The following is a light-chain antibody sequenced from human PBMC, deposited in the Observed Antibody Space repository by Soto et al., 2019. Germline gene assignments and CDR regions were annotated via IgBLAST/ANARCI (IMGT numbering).Light chain of an antibody. CDR2: GAS. CDR3: PQYGISRLWT. Sequence: EIVLTQSPGTLSLSPGERATLSCRASQSVSSSYLAWYQQKPGQAPRLLIYGASSRATGIPDRFSGSGSGTGLTITISSLEPEDFAVYYCPQYGISRLWTFGQGTKEKIK. J-gene: IGKJ1*01. V-gene: IGKV3-20*01. CDR1: QSVSSSY.